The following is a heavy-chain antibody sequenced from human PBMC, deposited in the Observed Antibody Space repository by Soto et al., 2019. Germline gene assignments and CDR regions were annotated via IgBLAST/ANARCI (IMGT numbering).Heavy chain of an antibody. CDR2: IYYSGST. CDR1: GGSISSGDYY. J-gene: IGHJ4*02. CDR3: ARALNRPLVPQYFDY. V-gene: IGHV4-30-4*01. Sequence: SSETLSLTCTVSGGSISSGDYYWSWIRQPPGKGLEWIGYIYYSGSTYYNPSLKSRVTISVDTSKNQFSLKLSSVTAADTAVYYCARALNRPLVPQYFDYWGQGTLVTVSS.